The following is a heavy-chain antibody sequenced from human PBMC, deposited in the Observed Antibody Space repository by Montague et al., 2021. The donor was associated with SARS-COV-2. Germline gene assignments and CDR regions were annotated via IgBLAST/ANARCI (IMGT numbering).Heavy chain of an antibody. CDR1: GGSMISYY. CDR2: IYYSGTT. Sequence: SETLSLTCSVSGGSMISYYWSWIRQPPGKGLEWIGYIYYSGTTNYNPSLKGRVTISIDTSKTQFSLKLSSVTAADSAVYYCARINGGTYRNWFDLWGQGTLVTVSS. J-gene: IGHJ5*02. D-gene: IGHD1-26*01. CDR3: ARINGGTYRNWFDL. V-gene: IGHV4-59*01.